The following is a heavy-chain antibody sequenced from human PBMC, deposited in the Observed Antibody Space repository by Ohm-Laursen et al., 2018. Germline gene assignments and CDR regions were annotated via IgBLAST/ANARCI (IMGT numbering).Heavy chain of an antibody. CDR3: AKERVGDSSGYYYLYYYYGMDV. CDR1: GFTFSDYY. CDR2: ISSSGTTI. Sequence: GSLRLSCAASGFTFSDYYMSWIRQAPGKGLEWVSYISSSGTTIYYADSVKGRFTISRDNAKNSLYLQMNSLRAEDTAVYYCAKERVGDSSGYYYLYYYYGMDVWGQGTTVTVSS. V-gene: IGHV3-11*04. J-gene: IGHJ6*02. D-gene: IGHD3-22*01.